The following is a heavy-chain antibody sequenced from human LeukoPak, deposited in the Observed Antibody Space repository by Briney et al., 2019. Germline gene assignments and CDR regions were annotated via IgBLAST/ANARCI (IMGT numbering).Heavy chain of an antibody. Sequence: GGSLRLSCATSGFSFSDAWMNWVRQAPGKGLEWVGRIRRNSDGGTIDYAAPMKGRFALSRDDSKNTLYLHMSSLQTEDTAVYYCATDFYDTTWGQGTLVTVSS. V-gene: IGHV3-15*07. CDR2: IRRNSDGGTI. CDR1: GFSFSDAW. D-gene: IGHD3-22*01. CDR3: ATDFYDTT. J-gene: IGHJ5*02.